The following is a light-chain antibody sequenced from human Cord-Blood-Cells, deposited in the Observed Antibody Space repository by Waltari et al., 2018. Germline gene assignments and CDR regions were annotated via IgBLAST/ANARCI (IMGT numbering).Light chain of an antibody. Sequence: QSALTQPPSVSGSPGQSVTISCTGTSSDVGSYNRFSWYQQPPGTAPKLMIYEVSNRLSGVPDRYAGSMSGNTASLTISGHQAEDEADYYCSSYTSSSTWVFGGGTKLT. CDR3: SSYTSSSTWV. V-gene: IGLV2-18*02. CDR1: SSDVGSYNR. J-gene: IGLJ3*02. CDR2: EVS.